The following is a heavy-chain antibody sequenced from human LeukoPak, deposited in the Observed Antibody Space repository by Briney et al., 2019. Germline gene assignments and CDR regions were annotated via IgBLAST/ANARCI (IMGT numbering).Heavy chain of an antibody. D-gene: IGHD3-10*01. J-gene: IGHJ4*02. CDR2: ISGGAIST. V-gene: IGHV3-23*01. CDR1: GITLSNYA. CDR3: ARRGIVIRGLLIIGFHREAYYFDY. Sequence: GGSLRLSCVVSGITLSNYAMSWVRQAPGKGLEWVSGISGGAISTNYADSVKGRFTISRDNSLNTLYLQMNSLRAEDTAVYFCARRGIVIRGLLIIGFHREAYYFDYWGQGILVTVSS.